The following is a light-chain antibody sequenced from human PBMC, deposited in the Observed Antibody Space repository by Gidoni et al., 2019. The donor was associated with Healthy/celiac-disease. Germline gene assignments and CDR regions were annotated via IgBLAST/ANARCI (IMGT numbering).Light chain of an antibody. CDR1: QDISNY. CDR2: DAS. Sequence: DIQMTQSPSSLSASVVDRVTITCQASQDISNYLNWYQQKPGKAPKLLIYDASNVETGVPSRFSGSGSGTEFTFTISSLQPEDIATYYCQQYDNLPPIFGPGTKVDIK. J-gene: IGKJ3*01. CDR3: QQYDNLPPI. V-gene: IGKV1-33*01.